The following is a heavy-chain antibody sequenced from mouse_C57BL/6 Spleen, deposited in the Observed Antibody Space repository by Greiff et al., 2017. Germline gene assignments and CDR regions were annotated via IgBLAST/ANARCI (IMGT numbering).Heavy chain of an antibody. Sequence: VQLQQSGPGLVQPSQCLSITCTVSGFSLTSYGVHWVRQSPGKGLEWLGVIWSGGSTDYNAAFISRLCISKDNSKSQVFFKMNSLQADDTAIYYCARTGNFRYWYFDVWGTGTTVTVSS. V-gene: IGHV2-2*01. D-gene: IGHD2-1*01. CDR1: GFSLTSYG. J-gene: IGHJ1*03. CDR2: IWSGGST. CDR3: ARTGNFRYWYFDV.